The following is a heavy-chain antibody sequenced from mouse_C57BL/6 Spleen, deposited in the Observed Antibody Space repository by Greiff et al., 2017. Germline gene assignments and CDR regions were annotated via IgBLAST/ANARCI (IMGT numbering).Heavy chain of an antibody. J-gene: IGHJ4*01. CDR1: GFSLSTSGMG. V-gene: IGHV8-12*01. Sequence: QVTLKVCGPGILQSSQTLSLTCSFSGFSLSTSGMGVSWIRQPSGKGLEWLAHIYWDDDNRYNPSLKRRLTISKDTSRNQVFLKITSVDTADTSTYYCARRTFYAMDYWGQGTSVTVSS. CDR3: ARRTFYAMDY. CDR2: IYWDDDN.